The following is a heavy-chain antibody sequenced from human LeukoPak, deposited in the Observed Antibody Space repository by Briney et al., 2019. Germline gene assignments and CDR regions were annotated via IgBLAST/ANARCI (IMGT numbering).Heavy chain of an antibody. CDR1: GYTFTGYY. V-gene: IGHV1-2*02. CDR2: IYSNNGGT. D-gene: IGHD1-26*01. J-gene: IGHJ4*02. CDR3: ARVVGAINFDY. Sequence: GASVKVSGKASGYTFTGYYIHWVRQAPGQGLEWMGWIYSNNGGTDYAQKFQGRVTMTRDTSISTGYMEVSRVRSDDTAVYYCARVVGAINFDYWGQGTLVTVSS.